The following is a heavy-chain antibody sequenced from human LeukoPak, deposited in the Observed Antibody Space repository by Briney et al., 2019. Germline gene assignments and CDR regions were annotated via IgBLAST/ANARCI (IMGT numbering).Heavy chain of an antibody. CDR3: ARASPPPAGSDYFDY. J-gene: IGHJ4*02. D-gene: IGHD6-13*01. V-gene: IGHV6-1*01. Sequence: SQTLSLTCDISGDSVSSNSAGWNWIRQSPSRGLEWLGRTYYRSKWYNDYAVSVKGRITINPDTSKNQFSLQLNSVTPEDTAVYYCARASPPPAGSDYFDYWGQGTLVTVSS. CDR2: TYYRSKWYN. CDR1: GDSVSSNSAG.